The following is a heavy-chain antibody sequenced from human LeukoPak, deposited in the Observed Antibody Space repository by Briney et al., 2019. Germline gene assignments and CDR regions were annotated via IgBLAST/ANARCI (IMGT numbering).Heavy chain of an antibody. V-gene: IGHV4-39*01. CDR3: ACVTGLYYFDF. D-gene: IGHD1-20*01. CDR2: IYYSGTT. Sequence: SETLSLTCSVSGVSIGSYTYYWGWVRQPPGKGLEWIGTIYYSGTTYYSPSLQSRVTISVDTSKNQFSLKLSSVTAADTAVYYCACVTGLYYFDFWGQGTLVTVSS. J-gene: IGHJ4*02. CDR1: GVSIGSYTYY.